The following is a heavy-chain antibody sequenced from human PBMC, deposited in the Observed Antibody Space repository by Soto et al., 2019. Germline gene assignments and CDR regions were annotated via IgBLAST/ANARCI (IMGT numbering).Heavy chain of an antibody. V-gene: IGHV4-39*01. J-gene: IGHJ4*02. Sequence: QLQLQESGPGLVKPSETLSLTCIVSGGSITRNNHYWGWIRQSTGKGLEWIGSILYSGSTNYNPSLMSRVTLSVETSKNQFSLKMSSVTAADTALYYCALLGSSGWYQGSYFDYWGQGTLVTVSS. D-gene: IGHD6-19*01. CDR3: ALLGSSGWYQGSYFDY. CDR1: GGSITRNNHY. CDR2: ILYSGST.